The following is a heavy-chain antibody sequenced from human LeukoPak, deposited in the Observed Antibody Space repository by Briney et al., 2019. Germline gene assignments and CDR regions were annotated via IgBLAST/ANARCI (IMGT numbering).Heavy chain of an antibody. CDR2: SRNKANSYTT. J-gene: IGHJ4*02. CDR3: ARVRERSFFDY. Sequence: GGSLRLSCAASAFTFSSYAMTWVRQAPGKGLEWVGRSRNKANSYTTEYAASVKGRFTVSRDDSKNSLYLQMNSLKSEDTAVYYCARVRERSFFDYWGQGTLVTVSS. V-gene: IGHV3-72*01. CDR1: AFTFSSYA.